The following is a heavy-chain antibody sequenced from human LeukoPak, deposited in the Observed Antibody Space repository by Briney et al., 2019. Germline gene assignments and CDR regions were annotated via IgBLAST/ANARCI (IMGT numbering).Heavy chain of an antibody. V-gene: IGHV4-39*07. CDR1: GGSISSSSYY. D-gene: IGHD2-2*02. J-gene: IGHJ4*02. Sequence: SETLSLTCTVSGGSISSSSYYWGWIRQPPGKGLEWIGSIYYSGSTYYNPSLKSRVTISVDTSKNRFSLKLSSVTAADTAVYYCARAPLLYSLDYWGQGTLVTVSS. CDR3: ARAPLLYSLDY. CDR2: IYYSGST.